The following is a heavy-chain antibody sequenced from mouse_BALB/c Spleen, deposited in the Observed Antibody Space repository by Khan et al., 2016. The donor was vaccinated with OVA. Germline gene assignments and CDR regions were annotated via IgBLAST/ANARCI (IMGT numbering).Heavy chain of an antibody. V-gene: IGHV1S137*01. J-gene: IGHJ2*01. Sequence: QVQLQQSGPELVRPGVSVKISCKGSGYTFTDYAMHWVKQSHAKSLEWIGLISTYSGNTNYKQKFKGKATMTVDTSSSTAYLELARLTSEDSAIYNCTRPAYDGYYDYWGQGTTLTVSS. D-gene: IGHD2-3*01. CDR3: TRPAYDGYYDY. CDR2: ISTYSGNT. CDR1: GYTFTDYA.